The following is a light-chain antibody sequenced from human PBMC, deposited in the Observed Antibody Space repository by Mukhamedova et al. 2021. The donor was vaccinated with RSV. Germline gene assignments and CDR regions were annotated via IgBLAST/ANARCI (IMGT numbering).Light chain of an antibody. CDR1: SSNIGAGYD. CDR2: GNS. V-gene: IGLV1-40*01. Sequence: ISCTGSSSNIGAGYDVHWYQQLPGTAPKLLIYGNSNRPSGVPDRFSGSKSGTSASLAITGLQAEDEADYYCQPYDSSPSGEVFGG. CDR3: QPYDSSPSGEV. J-gene: IGLJ3*02.